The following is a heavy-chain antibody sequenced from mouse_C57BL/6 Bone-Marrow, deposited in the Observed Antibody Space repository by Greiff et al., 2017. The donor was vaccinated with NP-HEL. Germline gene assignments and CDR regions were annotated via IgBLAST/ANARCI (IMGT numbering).Heavy chain of an antibody. CDR3: ARDNYSSSSYFDY. D-gene: IGHD1-3*01. CDR2: INPNNGGT. J-gene: IGHJ2*01. Sequence: EVQLQQSGPELVKPGASVKISCKASGYTFTDYYMNWVKQSHGKSLEWIGDINPNNGGTSYNQKFKGKATLTVDKSSSTAYMELRSLTSEDSAFYYCARDNYSSSSYFDYWGQGTTLTVSS. V-gene: IGHV1-26*01. CDR1: GYTFTDYY.